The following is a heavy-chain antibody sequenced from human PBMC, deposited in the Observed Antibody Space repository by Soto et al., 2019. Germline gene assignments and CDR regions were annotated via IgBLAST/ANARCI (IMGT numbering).Heavy chain of an antibody. V-gene: IGHV3-30*03. J-gene: IGHJ4*02. Sequence: QVQLVESGGGVVQPGRSLRLSCAASGFTFSSYGMHWVRQAPGKGLEWVALISYDGSDKYYADPVKGRFTISRDNSKNTLYLQMNGLRVEDTAVYYCGAGKYFSDYWGQGTLVTVSS. CDR3: GAGKYFSDY. CDR2: ISYDGSDK. D-gene: IGHD6-25*01. CDR1: GFTFSSYG.